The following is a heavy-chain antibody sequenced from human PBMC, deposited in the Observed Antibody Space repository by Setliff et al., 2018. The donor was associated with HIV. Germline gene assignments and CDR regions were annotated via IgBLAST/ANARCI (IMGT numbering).Heavy chain of an antibody. CDR1: GFTFSSYA. J-gene: IGHJ4*02. Sequence: PGGSLRLSCAASGFTFSSYAMSWVRQAPGKGLDWVSAISGSAGSTYYADSVKGRFTIPRDNSKSTLYLQMNSLRAEDTAVYYCAKAARDYYDSSGYYIGIDYWGRGTLVTVSS. CDR3: AKAARDYYDSSGYYIGIDY. D-gene: IGHD3-22*01. CDR2: ISGSAGST. V-gene: IGHV3-23*01.